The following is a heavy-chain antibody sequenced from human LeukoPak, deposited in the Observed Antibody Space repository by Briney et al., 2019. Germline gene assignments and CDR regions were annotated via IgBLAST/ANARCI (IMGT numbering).Heavy chain of an antibody. Sequence: PGGSLRLSCAASGFTFSSYAMSWVRQAPGKGLEWVSAISGNGGRTYYADSVKGRFTISRDNSKNTLYLQMNSLRAEGTAVYYCAKVREMDTILGKFDNWGQGTLVTVSS. CDR2: ISGNGGRT. D-gene: IGHD5-24*01. CDR1: GFTFSSYA. V-gene: IGHV3-23*01. CDR3: AKVREMDTILGKFDN. J-gene: IGHJ5*02.